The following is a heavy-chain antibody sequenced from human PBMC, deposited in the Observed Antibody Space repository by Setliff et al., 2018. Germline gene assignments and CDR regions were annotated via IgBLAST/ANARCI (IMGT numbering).Heavy chain of an antibody. Sequence: SETLSLTCAVYGGSFSDYWWSWIRQLPGKGLEWIAEIHHSGSTNFHPSLKSRVAISVDPSKNQFSLKLSSVTAADTAVYYCARTLLLSPYYFDYWGQGTLVTVSS. J-gene: IGHJ4*02. CDR3: ARTLLLSPYYFDY. CDR2: IHHSGST. CDR1: GGSFSDYW. D-gene: IGHD2-21*01. V-gene: IGHV4-34*01.